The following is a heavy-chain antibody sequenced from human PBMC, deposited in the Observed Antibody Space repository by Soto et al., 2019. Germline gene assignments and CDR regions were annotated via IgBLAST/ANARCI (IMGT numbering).Heavy chain of an antibody. CDR1: GYTFTSYG. D-gene: IGHD3-3*01. CDR2: ISAYNGNT. V-gene: IGHV1-18*01. Sequence: ASVKVSSKASGYTFTSYGISWVRQAPGQGLEWMGWISAYNGNTYYAQKLQGRVTMTTDTSTSTAYMELRSLRSDDTAVYYCAREGSVSDFWSGYYTVNWFDPWGQGTLVTVSS. J-gene: IGHJ5*02. CDR3: AREGSVSDFWSGYYTVNWFDP.